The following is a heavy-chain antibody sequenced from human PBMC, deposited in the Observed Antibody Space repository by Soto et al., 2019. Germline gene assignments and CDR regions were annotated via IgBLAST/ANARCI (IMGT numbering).Heavy chain of an antibody. CDR2: ISVDNGNT. Sequence: QGQLVQSGAEVKKPGASVKVSCKASGHTFTDYDISWVRQAPGQGLEWMGWISVDNGNTKYVESLQGRVTMTTDTSTSTAYLEVRSLRSDGTAVYYCARTSVSNENWFDPWGQGTLVAVSA. CDR1: GHTFTDYD. CDR3: ARTSVSNENWFDP. D-gene: IGHD4-4*01. J-gene: IGHJ5*02. V-gene: IGHV1-18*01.